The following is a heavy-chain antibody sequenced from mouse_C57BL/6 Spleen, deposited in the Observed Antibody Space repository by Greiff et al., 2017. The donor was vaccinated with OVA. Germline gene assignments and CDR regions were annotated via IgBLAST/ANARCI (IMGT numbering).Heavy chain of an antibody. Sequence: VQLQQPGAELVKPGASVKLSCKASGYTFTSYWMHWVKQRPGQGLEWIGMIHPNSGSTNYNEKFKSKATLTVDKSSSTAYMQLSSLTSEDSAVYYCARTDGYFYWYFDVWGTGTTVTVSS. D-gene: IGHD2-3*01. CDR1: GYTFTSYW. CDR2: IHPNSGST. V-gene: IGHV1-64*01. J-gene: IGHJ1*03. CDR3: ARTDGYFYWYFDV.